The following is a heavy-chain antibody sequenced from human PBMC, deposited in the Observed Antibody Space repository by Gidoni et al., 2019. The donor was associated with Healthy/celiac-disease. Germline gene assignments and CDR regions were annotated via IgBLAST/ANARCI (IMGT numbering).Heavy chain of an antibody. CDR2: IRGSGGST. J-gene: IGHJ4*02. D-gene: IGHD3-22*01. V-gene: IGHV3-23*01. CDR1: GFTFSSYA. Sequence: EVQLLESGGGLVQPGGSLRLSCAASGFTFSSYAMSWVRQAPGKGLEWGSAIRGSGGSTYYADSVKGRFTISRDNSKNTLYLQMNSLRAEDTAVYYCAKGLTMIVGVTFDYWGQGTLVTVSS. CDR3: AKGLTMIVGVTFDY.